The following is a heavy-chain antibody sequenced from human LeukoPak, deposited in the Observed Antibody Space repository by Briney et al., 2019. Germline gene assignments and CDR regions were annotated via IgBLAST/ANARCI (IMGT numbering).Heavy chain of an antibody. CDR2: FNHIYGTT. V-gene: IGHV1-69*01. Sequence: GASVKASCKASGGSLKNFAISWVRQAPGQGPEWMGGFNHIYGTTNYAQKFQGRVTITVDDSTNIAYLDLSSLRSDDTALYYCARRAEWFSWTRLDAFDIWGQGTMVTVSS. D-gene: IGHD3-3*01. CDR3: ARRAEWFSWTRLDAFDI. CDR1: GGSLKNFA. J-gene: IGHJ3*02.